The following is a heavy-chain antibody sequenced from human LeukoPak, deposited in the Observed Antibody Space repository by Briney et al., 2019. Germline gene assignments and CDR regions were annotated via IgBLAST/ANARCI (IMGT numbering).Heavy chain of an antibody. J-gene: IGHJ6*03. Sequence: ASVKVSCKASGYTFTGYYMHWVRQAPGQGLEWMGWINPNSGGTNYAQKFQGRVTMTRDTSISTAYMELSRLRSDDTAVYYCARGRMVRGLITYYYYYYMDVWGKGTTVTISS. V-gene: IGHV1-2*02. D-gene: IGHD3-10*01. CDR1: GYTFTGYY. CDR3: ARGRMVRGLITYYYYYYMDV. CDR2: INPNSGGT.